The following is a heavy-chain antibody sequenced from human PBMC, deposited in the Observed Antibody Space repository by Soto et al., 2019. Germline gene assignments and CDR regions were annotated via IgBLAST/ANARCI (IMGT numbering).Heavy chain of an antibody. V-gene: IGHV4-59*12. CDR2: ISDSGST. J-gene: IGHJ4*02. Sequence: ETLSLTCTVSGGSMSSYFWSWIRQPPGRGLEWIGYISDSGSTNYKTSLKSRVTISVDTSKNQFSLKVTSVTAADTAVYYCARGGSSSWYGFYFFDNWGPGTLVTVSS. D-gene: IGHD6-13*01. CDR3: ARGGSSSWYGFYFFDN. CDR1: GGSMSSYF.